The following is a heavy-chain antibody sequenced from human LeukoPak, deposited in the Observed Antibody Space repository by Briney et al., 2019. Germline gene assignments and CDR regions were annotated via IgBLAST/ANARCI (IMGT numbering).Heavy chain of an antibody. CDR1: GFTFSSYW. CDR3: ARQRRDDSSRYSWFDP. J-gene: IGHJ5*02. CDR2: IKQDGSEK. V-gene: IGHV3-7*03. Sequence: GGSLRLSCAASGFTFSSYWMTWVRQAPGKGLEWVADIKQDGSEKDYVDSVKGRFTISRDNAKNSLDLQMNNLRVEDTAVYYCARQRRDDSSRYSWFDPWGQGTLVTASS. D-gene: IGHD3-22*01.